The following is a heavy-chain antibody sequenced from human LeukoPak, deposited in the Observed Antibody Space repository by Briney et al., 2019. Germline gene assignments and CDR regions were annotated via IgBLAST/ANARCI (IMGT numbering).Heavy chain of an antibody. V-gene: IGHV3-30*03. CDR1: GFTFSSYG. CDR3: AREALSGSGWQAHFDL. CDR2: ISYDGSNK. J-gene: IGHJ2*01. Sequence: GRSLRLSCAASGFTFSSYGMHWVRQAPGKGLEWVAIISYDGSNKYYADSVKGRFTISRDNAARSLYLQMNSLRADDAAFYYCAREALSGSGWQAHFDLWGRGTLVTVSS. D-gene: IGHD6-19*01.